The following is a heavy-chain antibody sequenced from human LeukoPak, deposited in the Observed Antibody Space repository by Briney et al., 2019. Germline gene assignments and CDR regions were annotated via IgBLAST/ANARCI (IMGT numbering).Heavy chain of an antibody. D-gene: IGHD3-10*01. J-gene: IGHJ4*02. CDR3: ARLPPGSGSYSTFDY. Sequence: GESLKISCKGSGYSFTSYWTGWVRQMPGKGLEWMGIIYPGVSDTRYSPSFQGQVTISADKSISTAYLQWSSLKASDTAMYYCARLPPGSGSYSTFDYWGQGTLVTVSS. V-gene: IGHV5-51*01. CDR2: IYPGVSDT. CDR1: GYSFTSYW.